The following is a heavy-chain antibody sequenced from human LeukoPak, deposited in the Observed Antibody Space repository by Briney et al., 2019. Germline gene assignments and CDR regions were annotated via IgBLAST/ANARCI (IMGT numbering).Heavy chain of an antibody. CDR2: IKPKTDGETT. V-gene: IGHV3-15*07. CDR3: ITPLPYSAQ. Sequence: GVLRLSCAVSGFTFSKYSMHWVRQAPGKGLEWVGRIKPKTDGETTEYAAPVKDRFSISRDDSKSMMYLQMNSLKTEDTAVYYCITPLPYSAQGGQGTLVTVSS. CDR1: GFTFSKYS. D-gene: IGHD2-21*01. J-gene: IGHJ4*02.